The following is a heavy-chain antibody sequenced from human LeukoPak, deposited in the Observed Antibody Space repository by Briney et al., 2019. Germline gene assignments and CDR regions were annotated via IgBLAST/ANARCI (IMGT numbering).Heavy chain of an antibody. CDR3: ARGEGIVGATAYFQH. D-gene: IGHD1-26*01. Sequence: PGGSLRLSCAASGFTFSSYWMHWVRQAPGKGLVWVSRINGDGSSTSYADSVKGRFTISRDNAKNTLYLQMNSLRAEDTAVYYCARGEGIVGATAYFQHWGQGTLVTVSS. CDR2: INGDGSST. J-gene: IGHJ1*01. V-gene: IGHV3-74*01. CDR1: GFTFSSYW.